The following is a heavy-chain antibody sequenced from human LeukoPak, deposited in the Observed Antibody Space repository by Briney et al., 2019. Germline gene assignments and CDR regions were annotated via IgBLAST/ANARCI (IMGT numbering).Heavy chain of an antibody. CDR1: GFSFDDYA. V-gene: IGHV3-9*01. D-gene: IGHD3-10*01. J-gene: IGHJ6*02. Sequence: PGRSLRLSCAASGFSFDDYAMHWVRQAPGKGLEWVAGVSWHSAYIGYADSVKGRFTISRDNAKNSLYLQMDSLRAEDTALYYCVKGEIVRVTGGGMDVWGQGTTVTVAS. CDR3: VKGEIVRVTGGGMDV. CDR2: VSWHSAYI.